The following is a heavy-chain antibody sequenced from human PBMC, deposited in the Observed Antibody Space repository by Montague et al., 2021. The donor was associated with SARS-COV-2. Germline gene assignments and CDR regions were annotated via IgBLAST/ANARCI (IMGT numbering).Heavy chain of an antibody. CDR3: AREGLVGGYYFDL. V-gene: IGHV4-59*12. D-gene: IGHD3-16*01. CDR2: HYSGGIT. CDR1: GASISSYD. Sequence: SETLSLTCSVSGASISSYDWSWIRQPPGQGLEWIAYHYSGGITGYNPSPRGRGTISVDTSKNQVSLSLKSVTAAATAVYYCAREGLVGGYYFDLWGQGTLVTVSS. J-gene: IGHJ4*02.